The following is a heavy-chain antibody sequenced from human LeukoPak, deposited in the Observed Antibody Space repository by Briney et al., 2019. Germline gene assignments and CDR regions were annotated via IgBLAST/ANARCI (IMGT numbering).Heavy chain of an antibody. D-gene: IGHD1-14*01. J-gene: IGHJ4*02. V-gene: IGHV1-2*02. Sequence: GASVKVSCKASGYTFTGYYMHWVRQAPGQGLEWMGWINPNSGGTNYAQEFQGRVTMTRDTSISTAYMELSRLRSDDTAAYYCARAIITSQNIWGQGTLVTVSS. CDR1: GYTFTGYY. CDR2: INPNSGGT. CDR3: ARAIITSQNI.